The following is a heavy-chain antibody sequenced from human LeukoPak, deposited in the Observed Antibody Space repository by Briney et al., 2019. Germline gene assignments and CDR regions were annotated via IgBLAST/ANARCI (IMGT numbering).Heavy chain of an antibody. V-gene: IGHV3-30*18. CDR1: GFTFSSYG. J-gene: IGHJ5*02. CDR2: ISYDGSNK. Sequence: GGSLRLSCAASGFTFSSYGMHWVRQAPGKGLEWVAVISYDGSNKYYADSVKGRFTISRDNSRNTLYLQMNSLRAEDTAVYYCAKDQGPWGQGTLVTVSS. CDR3: AKDQGP.